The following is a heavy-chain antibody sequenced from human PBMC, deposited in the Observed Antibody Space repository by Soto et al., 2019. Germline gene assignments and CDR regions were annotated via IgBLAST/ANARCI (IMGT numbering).Heavy chain of an antibody. D-gene: IGHD6-13*01. Sequence: SETLSLTCAVSGYSISSGYYWGWIRQHQGKGLEWIGSIYHSGSTYYNPSLKSRVTISVDTSKNQFSLKLSSVTAADTAVYYCARAGLVLIAAAGLNWFDPWGQGTLVTVSS. J-gene: IGHJ5*02. CDR3: ARAGLVLIAAAGLNWFDP. CDR2: IYHSGST. V-gene: IGHV4-38-2*01. CDR1: GYSISSGYY.